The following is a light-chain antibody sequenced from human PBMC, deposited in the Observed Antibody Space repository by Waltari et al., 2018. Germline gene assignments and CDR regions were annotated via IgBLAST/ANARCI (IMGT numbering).Light chain of an antibody. CDR1: QTVRTTY. V-gene: IGKV3-20*01. Sequence: EIVLTQSPGTLSLSPGARATLSCTASQTVRTTYLAWYQQKPGQAPTLLIYGASSRATGIPDRFSGSGSGTDFSLTISSLEPEDFAVYYCQQYDISPLTFGGGTKVEIK. CDR3: QQYDISPLT. CDR2: GAS. J-gene: IGKJ4*01.